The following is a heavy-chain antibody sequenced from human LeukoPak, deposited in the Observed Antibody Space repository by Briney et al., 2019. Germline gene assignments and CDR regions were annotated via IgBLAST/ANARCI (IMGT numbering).Heavy chain of an antibody. CDR3: AKDSGYCSSTSCSTFNWFDP. CDR1: GFTFDDYT. J-gene: IGHJ5*02. V-gene: IGHV3-43*01. D-gene: IGHD2-2*01. CDR2: ISWDGGST. Sequence: GGSLRLSCAASGFTFDDYTMQWVRQAPGKGLEWVSLISWDGGSTYYADSVKGRFTISRDNSKNSLYLQMNSLRTEDTALYYCAKDSGYCSSTSCSTFNWFDPWGQGTLVTVSS.